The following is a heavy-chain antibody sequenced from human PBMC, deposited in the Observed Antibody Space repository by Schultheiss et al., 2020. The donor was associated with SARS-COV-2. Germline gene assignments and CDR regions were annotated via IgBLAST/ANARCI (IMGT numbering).Heavy chain of an antibody. D-gene: IGHD6-19*01. V-gene: IGHV3-66*01. Sequence: GGSLRLSCAASGFPVSSNYMSWVRQAPGKGLEWVSIIYAGGRIEYADSVKGRFTISRDNSKNTLYLQMNSLRAEDTAVYYCARVEVSSGWWQPFFDSWGLGTLVTVSS. CDR3: ARVEVSSGWWQPFFDS. CDR1: GFPVSSNY. CDR2: IYAGGRI. J-gene: IGHJ4*02.